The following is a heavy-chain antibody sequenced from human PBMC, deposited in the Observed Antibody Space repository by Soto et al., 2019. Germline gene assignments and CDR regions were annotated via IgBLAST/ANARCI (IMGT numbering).Heavy chain of an antibody. CDR3: ARLAAAGSV. V-gene: IGHV4-59*08. CDR1: GGSISSYY. J-gene: IGHJ6*02. Sequence: ETLSVTCTVSGGSISSYYWSWSRQPPWKGLEWIGYIYYSGSTNYNPSLKSRVTISVDTSKNQFSLKLSSVTAADTAVYYCARLAAAGSVWGQGTTVTVSS. CDR2: IYYSGST. D-gene: IGHD6-13*01.